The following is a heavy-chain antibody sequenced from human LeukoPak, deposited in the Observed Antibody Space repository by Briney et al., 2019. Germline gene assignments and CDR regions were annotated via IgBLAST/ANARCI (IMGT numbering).Heavy chain of an antibody. V-gene: IGHV1-2*02. CDR1: GYTFTGYY. J-gene: IGHJ1*01. D-gene: IGHD2-21*02. CDR3: ARVGVRVVTAIHEYFQH. CDR2: INPNSGGT. Sequence: ASVTVSCKASGYTFTGYYMHWVRQAPGQGLEWVGWINPNSGGTNYAPKFQGRVTMTRDTSLSTAYMELSRLRSDATAVYYCARVGVRVVTAIHEYFQHWGQGALVTVSS.